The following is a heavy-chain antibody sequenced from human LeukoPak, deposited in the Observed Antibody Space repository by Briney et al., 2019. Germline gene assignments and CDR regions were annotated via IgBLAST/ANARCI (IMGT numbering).Heavy chain of an antibody. CDR2: INPSGGST. J-gene: IGHJ5*02. Sequence: ASVTVSCTASGYTFTNYYIHWVRQAPGQGLEWMGIINPSGGSTSYAQQFQGRVTMTRDTSTSTVYMELSSLRFEDTAVYYCARVYDSSGYLPWGQGTLVTVSS. V-gene: IGHV1-46*01. D-gene: IGHD3-22*01. CDR1: GYTFTNYY. CDR3: ARVYDSSGYLP.